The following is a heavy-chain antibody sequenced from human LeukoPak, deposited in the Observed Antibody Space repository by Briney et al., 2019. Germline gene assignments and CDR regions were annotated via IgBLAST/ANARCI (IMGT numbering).Heavy chain of an antibody. Sequence: GGSLRLSCAASGFTFSSYAMHWVRQAPGKGLEWVAVISYDGSNKYYADSVKGRFTISRDSSKNTLYLQMNSLRAEDTAVYYCARGAYCGGDCYFRDNNFDYWGQGTLVTVSS. CDR2: ISYDGSNK. CDR3: ARGAYCGGDCYFRDNNFDY. CDR1: GFTFSSYA. D-gene: IGHD2-21*02. V-gene: IGHV3-30-3*01. J-gene: IGHJ4*02.